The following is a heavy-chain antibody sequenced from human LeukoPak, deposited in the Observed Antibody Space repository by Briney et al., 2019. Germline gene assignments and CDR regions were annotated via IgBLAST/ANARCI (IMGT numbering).Heavy chain of an antibody. V-gene: IGHV4-59*01. CDR2: IYYSGSP. D-gene: IGHD4-17*01. J-gene: IGHJ4*02. CDR3: TRTSASTAIDY. CDR1: GGSISSYY. Sequence: KPSETLSLTCTVSGGSISSYYWSWIRQPPGKRLEWIGYIYYSGSPNYNPSLKRRVTMSLDTSRNQFSLKLSSVTAADTAVYYCTRTSASTAIDYWGPGTLVTVSS.